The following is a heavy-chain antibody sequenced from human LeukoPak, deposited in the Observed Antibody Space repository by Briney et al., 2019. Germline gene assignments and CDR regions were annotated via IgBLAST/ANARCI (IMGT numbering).Heavy chain of an antibody. CDR2: ISHSGTT. Sequence: SETLSLTCAVYGGSFSGYYWSWIRQPPEKGLEWIGEISHSGTTNCDPSLQSRISMSIDTSRSQFSLNLRSVTAADTAVYYCARYVPVRTGTTRASFDYWGLGTLVTVSS. J-gene: IGHJ4*02. D-gene: IGHD1-1*01. V-gene: IGHV4-34*10. CDR1: GGSFSGYY. CDR3: ARYVPVRTGTTRASFDY.